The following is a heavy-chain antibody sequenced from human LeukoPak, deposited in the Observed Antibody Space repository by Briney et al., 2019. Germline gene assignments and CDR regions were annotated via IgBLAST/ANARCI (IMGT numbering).Heavy chain of an antibody. Sequence: GGSLRLSCAASGFTFSDYFMSWIRQGPGKGLEWVSHIDSSGTIYYADSVKGRATISRDNAKNSLYLQMNSLRAEDTAVYYCARADYYDSSGYYLHYYYYMDVWGKGTTVTISS. CDR2: IDSSGTI. D-gene: IGHD3-22*01. CDR1: GFTFSDYF. J-gene: IGHJ6*03. CDR3: ARADYYDSSGYYLHYYYYMDV. V-gene: IGHV3-11*04.